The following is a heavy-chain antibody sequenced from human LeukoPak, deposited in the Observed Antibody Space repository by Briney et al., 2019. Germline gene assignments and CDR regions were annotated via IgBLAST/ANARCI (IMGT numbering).Heavy chain of an antibody. D-gene: IGHD3-3*01. J-gene: IGHJ4*02. CDR2: ISGSGGST. CDR1: GFTFSSYA. V-gene: IGHV3-23*01. CDR3: AKFDRVWSSYPYYFDY. Sequence: HAGGSLRLSGAASGFTFSSYAMSWVRQAPGKGLEWVSAISGSGGSTYYADSVKGRFTISRDNSKNTLYLQMNSLRAEDTAVYYCAKFDRVWSSYPYYFDYWGQGTLVTVSS.